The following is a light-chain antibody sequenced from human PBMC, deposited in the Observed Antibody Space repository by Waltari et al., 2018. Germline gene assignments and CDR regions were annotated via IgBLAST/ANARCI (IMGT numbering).Light chain of an antibody. J-gene: IGKJ1*01. CDR2: AAS. CDR3: QQYYSTPRT. CDR1: QGISNS. Sequence: DIQMTQSPSSLSASVGDRVPITCRASQGISNSLAWYQQKPGKAPKLLLYAASRLESGVPSRVSGSGSGTDYTLTISSLQPEDFATYYCQQYYSTPRTFGQGTKVEIK. V-gene: IGKV1-NL1*01.